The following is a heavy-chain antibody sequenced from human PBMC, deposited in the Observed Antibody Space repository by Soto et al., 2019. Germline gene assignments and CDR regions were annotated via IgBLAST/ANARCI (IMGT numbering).Heavy chain of an antibody. CDR2: ISYDGSDK. Sequence: QVQLVESGGGVVQPGGSLRLSCAASGFTFSNYPMHWVRQAPGKGLEWVAVISYDGSDKYYADSVKGRFTLSRDNSKNTLHLQMHCLTAEDKAGYFWARRTLVTSRCPPHWGQGTLVTVSS. J-gene: IGHJ1*01. CDR3: ARRTLVTSRCPPH. D-gene: IGHD2-8*02. V-gene: IGHV3-30*14. CDR1: GFTFSNYP.